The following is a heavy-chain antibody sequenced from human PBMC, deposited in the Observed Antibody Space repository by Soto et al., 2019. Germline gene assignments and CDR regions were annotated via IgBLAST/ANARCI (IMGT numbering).Heavy chain of an antibody. D-gene: IGHD4-17*01. J-gene: IGHJ5*02. CDR3: AKDRDDYGDYVRGLDP. Sequence: QVQLVESGGGVVQPGRSLRLSCAASVFTFSSYGMHWVRQAPGKGLEWVAVISYDGSNKYYADSVKGRFTISRDNSKNTLYLQMNSLRAEDTAVYYCAKDRDDYGDYVRGLDPWGQGTLVTVSS. CDR2: ISYDGSNK. CDR1: VFTFSSYG. V-gene: IGHV3-30*18.